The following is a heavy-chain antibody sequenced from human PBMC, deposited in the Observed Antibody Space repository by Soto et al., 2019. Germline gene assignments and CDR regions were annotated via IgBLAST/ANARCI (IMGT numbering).Heavy chain of an antibody. CDR3: ATISPYDMDV. CDR2: INAGNGNT. J-gene: IGHJ6*02. Sequence: GASVKVFCKASGYTFTTYAMHWVRQAHGQRLEWMGWINAGNGNTKYSQRFQGRVTITRDTSASTAYMELSSLRSEDTAVYYCATISPYDMDVWGQGTTVTVSS. D-gene: IGHD3-3*02. V-gene: IGHV1-3*01. CDR1: GYTFTTYA.